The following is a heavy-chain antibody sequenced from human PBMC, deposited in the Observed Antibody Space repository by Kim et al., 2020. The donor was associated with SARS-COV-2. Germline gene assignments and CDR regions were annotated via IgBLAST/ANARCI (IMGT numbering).Heavy chain of an antibody. CDR1: GGSFSSYA. Sequence: SVKVSCKASGGSFSSYAISWVRQAPGQGLEWMGRIIPILGIANYAQKFQGRVTITADKSTSTAYMELSSLRSEDTAVYYCARGYGDYGYGAFDIWGQGT. D-gene: IGHD4-17*01. V-gene: IGHV1-69*04. CDR3: ARGYGDYGYGAFDI. J-gene: IGHJ3*02. CDR2: IIPILGIA.